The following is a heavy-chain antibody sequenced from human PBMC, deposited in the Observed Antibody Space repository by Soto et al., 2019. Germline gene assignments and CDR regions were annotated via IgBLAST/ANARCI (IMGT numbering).Heavy chain of an antibody. V-gene: IGHV1-2*02. CDR1: GYIFTDHL. CDR2: VHPDSGGT. Sequence: ASVKVSCKASGYIFTDHLIHWVRQSPGQGLQWVGWVHPDSGGTNVAQAFQDRVTMTADTSITTAYMDLARLRPDDTAIFYCARGAQGFFPVSGIYFYFDHWGQGTPVTVSS. D-gene: IGHD3-22*01. CDR3: ARGAQGFFPVSGIYFYFDH. J-gene: IGHJ4*02.